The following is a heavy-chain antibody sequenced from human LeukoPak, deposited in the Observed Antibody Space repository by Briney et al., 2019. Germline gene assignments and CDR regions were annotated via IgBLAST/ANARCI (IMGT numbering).Heavy chain of an antibody. CDR1: GGSISSYY. CDR2: IYYSGST. Sequence: NPSETLSLTCTVSGGSISSYYWSWIRQPPGKGLEWIGYIYYSGSTNYNPSLKSRVTISVDTSKNQFSLKLSSVTAEDTAVYYCARVGDSRVPRYWYFDLWGRGTLVTVSS. J-gene: IGHJ2*01. D-gene: IGHD3-22*01. CDR3: ARVGDSRVPRYWYFDL. V-gene: IGHV4-59*12.